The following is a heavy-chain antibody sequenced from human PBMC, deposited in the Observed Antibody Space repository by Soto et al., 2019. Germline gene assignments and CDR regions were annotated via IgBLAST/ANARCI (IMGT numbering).Heavy chain of an antibody. CDR2: IYYSGST. CDR3: ARTYDYVWGSYVHYGMDV. D-gene: IGHD3-16*01. J-gene: IGHJ6*02. CDR1: GGSISSYY. Sequence: SETLSLTCTVSGGSISSYYWSWIRQPPGKGLEWIGYIYYSGSTNYNPSLKSRVTISVDTSKNQFSLKLSSVTAADTAVYYCARTYDYVWGSYVHYGMDVWGQGTTVTVSS. V-gene: IGHV4-59*12.